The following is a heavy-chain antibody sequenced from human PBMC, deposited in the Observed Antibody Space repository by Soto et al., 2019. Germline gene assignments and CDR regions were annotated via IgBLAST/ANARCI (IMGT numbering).Heavy chain of an antibody. Sequence: SETLSLTCSVSGDSISNLDYFWAWIRQPPGQALEYIGYIYKSATTYYNPSFESRVAISVNTSKSQFSLNVTSVTAADTAVYFCARGRYCLTGRCFPNWFDSWGQGALVTVSS. CDR2: IYKSATT. V-gene: IGHV4-30-4*01. CDR3: ARGRYCLTGRCFPNWFDS. D-gene: IGHD7-27*01. J-gene: IGHJ5*01. CDR1: GDSISNLDYF.